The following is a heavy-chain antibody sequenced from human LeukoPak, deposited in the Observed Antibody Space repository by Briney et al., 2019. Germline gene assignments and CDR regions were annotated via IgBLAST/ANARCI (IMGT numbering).Heavy chain of an antibody. Sequence: ASETLSLTCTVSGGSISSYYWSWIRQPPGKGLEWIGYIYYSGSTNYNPSLKSRVTISVDTSKNQFSLKLSSVTAADTAVYYCARGSGYRYYFDYWGQGTLVTVSS. D-gene: IGHD3-3*01. V-gene: IGHV4-59*08. CDR2: IYYSGST. CDR3: ARGSGYRYYFDY. J-gene: IGHJ4*02. CDR1: GGSISSYY.